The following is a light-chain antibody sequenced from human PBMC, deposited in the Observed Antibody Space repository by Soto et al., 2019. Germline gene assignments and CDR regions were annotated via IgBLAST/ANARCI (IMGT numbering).Light chain of an antibody. J-gene: IGKJ1*01. CDR3: QQYNSYSPWT. CDR1: QSISSW. CDR2: KAS. V-gene: IGKV1-5*03. Sequence: DIQMTQSPSTLSASVGDRVTITCRASQSISSWLAWYQQKPGKAPKLLIYKASSLGSGVPSRFSGSGSGTEFTLTISSLQPDDFAPYYCQQYNSYSPWTFGQGTKVEIK.